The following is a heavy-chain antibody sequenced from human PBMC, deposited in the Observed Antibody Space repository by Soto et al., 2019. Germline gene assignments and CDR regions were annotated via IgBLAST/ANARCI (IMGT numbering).Heavy chain of an antibody. CDR2: ISNDGRDE. D-gene: IGHD2-21*01. Sequence: PWGSVRLSCAVSGSIFSSYGMHWVRQAPGKGLEWVAAISNDGRDEYYADSVKGRFTVSRDNAKNTLYLQMNSLRVEDTAVYYCARDIHHNWFDTWGQGTLVTVSS. CDR1: GSIFSSYG. V-gene: IGHV3-30*03. CDR3: ARDIHHNWFDT. J-gene: IGHJ5*02.